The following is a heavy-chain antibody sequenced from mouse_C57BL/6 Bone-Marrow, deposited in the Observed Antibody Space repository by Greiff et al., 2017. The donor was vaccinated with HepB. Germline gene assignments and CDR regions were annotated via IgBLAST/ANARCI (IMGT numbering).Heavy chain of an antibody. Sequence: VQLVESGAELVRPGASVTLSCKASGYTFTDYEMHWVKQTPVHGLEWIGAIDPETGGTAYNQKFKGKAILTADKSSSPAYMELRSLTSEDSAVYYSYGNYDAMDYWGQGTSVTVSS. D-gene: IGHD2-1*01. CDR1: GYTFTDYE. CDR2: IDPETGGT. J-gene: IGHJ4*01. CDR3: YGNYDAMDY. V-gene: IGHV1-15*01.